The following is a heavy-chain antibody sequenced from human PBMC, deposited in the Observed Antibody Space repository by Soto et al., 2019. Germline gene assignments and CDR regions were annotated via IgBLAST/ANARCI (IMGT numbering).Heavy chain of an antibody. CDR2: INADNGNT. V-gene: IGHV1-3*01. CDR3: ARSLYDILTGSVLNWFDP. Sequence: ASVKVSCKASGYTFTSYAMHWVRQAPGQRLEWIGWINADNGNTKYSQKFQGRVTITRDTSASTAYMELSSLRSEDTAVYYCARSLYDILTGSVLNWFDPWGQGTLVTVSS. J-gene: IGHJ5*02. D-gene: IGHD3-9*01. CDR1: GYTFTSYA.